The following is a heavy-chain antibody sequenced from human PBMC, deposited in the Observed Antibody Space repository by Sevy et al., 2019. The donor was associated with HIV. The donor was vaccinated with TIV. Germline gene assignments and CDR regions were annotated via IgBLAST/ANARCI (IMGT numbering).Heavy chain of an antibody. Sequence: GGSLRLSCAASGFAFSSYDIHWLRQAPGKGLDWISFISSDATSINYADSVKGRFTISRDNAKTSLYLQMNSLRAEDTAVYYCARDLPPSATIVPHFDYWGQGALVTVSS. CDR1: GFAFSSYD. D-gene: IGHD1-26*01. CDR3: ARDLPPSATIVPHFDY. J-gene: IGHJ4*02. V-gene: IGHV3-48*03. CDR2: ISSDATSI.